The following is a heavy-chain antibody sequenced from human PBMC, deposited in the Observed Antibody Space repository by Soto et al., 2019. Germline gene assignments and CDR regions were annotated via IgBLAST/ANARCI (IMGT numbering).Heavy chain of an antibody. Sequence: QVQLQQWGAGLLKPSETLSLTCAVYGGSFSGYYWSWIRQPPGKGLEWIGEINHSGSTNYNPSLKSRVTISVDTSKNQFSLKLSSVTAADTAVYYCARGRTAFISAYFQHWGQGTLVTVSS. V-gene: IGHV4-34*01. CDR1: GGSFSGYY. CDR3: ARGRTAFISAYFQH. D-gene: IGHD5-18*01. CDR2: INHSGST. J-gene: IGHJ1*01.